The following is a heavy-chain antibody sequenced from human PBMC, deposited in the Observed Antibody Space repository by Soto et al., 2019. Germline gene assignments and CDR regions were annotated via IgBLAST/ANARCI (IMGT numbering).Heavy chain of an antibody. CDR3: AKDWVGAELAFDY. D-gene: IGHD1-26*01. Sequence: EVQLLESGGGLVQPGGSLRLSCAASGFTFSSYAMSWVRQAPGKGLEWVSAISGSGGSTYYADSVKGRFTISRDNSKNTLYLHMNSLRAEDTAVYYCAKDWVGAELAFDYWGQGTLVTVSS. V-gene: IGHV3-23*01. CDR1: GFTFSSYA. J-gene: IGHJ4*02. CDR2: ISGSGGST.